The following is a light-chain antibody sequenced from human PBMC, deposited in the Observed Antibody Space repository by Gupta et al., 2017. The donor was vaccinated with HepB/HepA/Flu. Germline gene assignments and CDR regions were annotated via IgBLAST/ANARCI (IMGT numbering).Light chain of an antibody. J-gene: IGKJ2*04. CDR1: QTLLDSYGDTY. CDR2: KVS. V-gene: IGKV2-30*01. Sequence: DIMMTQSPSSLPVTLGQSASISCRSSQTLLDSYGDTYLHWFQQRPGQSPRRLIYKVSTRDSGVPDRFSGSGSGTDFTLNISRVEAEDVGVYYCIQGTRPRGSFGQGTRLEIK. CDR3: IQGTRPRGS.